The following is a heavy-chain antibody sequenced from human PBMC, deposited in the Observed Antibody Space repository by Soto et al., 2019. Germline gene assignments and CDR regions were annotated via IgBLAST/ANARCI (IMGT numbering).Heavy chain of an antibody. CDR3: ASAAVTGTAGLDF. J-gene: IGHJ4*02. CDR1: GYTFSGFY. V-gene: IGHV1-2*02. Sequence: GASVKVSCKASGYTFSGFYMHWVRQAPGQGLEWMGWINPSSGGTKSAEKFQGRVTMTRDTSISTAYMELSRLTSDDTAVYYCASAAVTGTAGLDFWGQGTQVTVSS. CDR2: INPSSGGT. D-gene: IGHD6-19*01.